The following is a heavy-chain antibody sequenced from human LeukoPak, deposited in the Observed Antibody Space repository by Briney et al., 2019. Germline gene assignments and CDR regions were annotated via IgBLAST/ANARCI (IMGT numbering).Heavy chain of an antibody. V-gene: IGHV4-59*01. J-gene: IGHJ3*02. CDR3: ARGRGGYSYADDAFDI. CDR1: SDSISSYY. D-gene: IGHD5-18*01. Sequence: SETLSLTCTVSSDSISSYYWSWIRQPPGKGLEWIGYIHYSGSTNYNPSLKSRVTISVDTSKNQFSLKLSSVTAADTAVYYCARGRGGYSYADDAFDIWGQGTVVIVSS. CDR2: IHYSGST.